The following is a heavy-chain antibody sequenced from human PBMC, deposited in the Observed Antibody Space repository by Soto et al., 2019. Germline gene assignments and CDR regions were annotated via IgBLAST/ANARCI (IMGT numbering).Heavy chain of an antibody. D-gene: IGHD3-22*01. J-gene: IGHJ4*02. CDR3: ARWATYYDSSGYLRGGHFDY. V-gene: IGHV4-30-4*01. CDR2: IYYSGST. CDR1: GGSISSGDYY. Sequence: QVQLQESGPGLVKPSQTLSLTCTVSGGSISSGDYYWSWIRQPPGKGLEWMGSIYYSGSTYYNPSLKSRVTISVDTSKNQFSLKLSSVTAADTAVYYCARWATYYDSSGYLRGGHFDYWGQGTLVTVSS.